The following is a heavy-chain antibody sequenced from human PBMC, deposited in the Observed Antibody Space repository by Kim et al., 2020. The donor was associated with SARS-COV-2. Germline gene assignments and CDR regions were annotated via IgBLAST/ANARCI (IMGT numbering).Heavy chain of an antibody. Sequence: ASVKVSCKASGYTFTTYAMNWVRQAPGQGLEWMGWINTNTGNPTYAQGFTGRFVFSLDTSVSTAYLQISSLKAEDTAVYYCARGPLGYAMETNWFDPWGQGTLVTASS. V-gene: IGHV7-4-1*02. D-gene: IGHD2-8*01. CDR1: GYTFTTYA. CDR3: ARGPLGYAMETNWFDP. J-gene: IGHJ5*02. CDR2: INTNTGNP.